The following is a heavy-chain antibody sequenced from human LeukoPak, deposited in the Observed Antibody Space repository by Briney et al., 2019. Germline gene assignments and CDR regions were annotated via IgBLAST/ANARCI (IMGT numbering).Heavy chain of an antibody. Sequence: ASVKVSCKTSGYTFTGYYMHWVRQAPGQGLEWRGWINPNSGGTNYAQKFEGRVTMTRETSISTVYMELSRLRSDVTAVYSCARGGTVVRGADDAFDIWGQGTMVTVS. CDR3: ARGGTVVRGADDAFDI. V-gene: IGHV1-2*02. CDR2: INPNSGGT. J-gene: IGHJ3*02. CDR1: GYTFTGYY. D-gene: IGHD3-10*01.